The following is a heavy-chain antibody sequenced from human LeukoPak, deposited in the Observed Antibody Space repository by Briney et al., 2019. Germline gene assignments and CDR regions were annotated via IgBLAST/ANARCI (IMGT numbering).Heavy chain of an antibody. J-gene: IGHJ4*02. CDR1: GFTFNTYP. Sequence: GGSLRLSCKASGFTFNTYPMHWVRQAPGKGLVWVSRVYSDGSDSRHADSVKGRFTISRDNAKNTLYLQMNSLRVEDTAVFYCTRGANWAFDYWGQGTLVTVSS. CDR2: VYSDGSDS. V-gene: IGHV3-74*01. CDR3: TRGANWAFDY. D-gene: IGHD1-1*01.